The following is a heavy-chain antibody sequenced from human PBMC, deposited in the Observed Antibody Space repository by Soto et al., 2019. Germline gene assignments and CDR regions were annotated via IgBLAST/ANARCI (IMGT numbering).Heavy chain of an antibody. CDR2: TYYRSKWYN. J-gene: IGHJ6*02. D-gene: IGHD2-15*01. V-gene: IGHV6-1*01. CDR1: GDSVPSNSAA. CDR3: ASARILFATHVGYYYYGMDV. Sequence: SQTLSLTCAISGDSVPSNSAAWNWIRQSPSRGLEWLGRTYYRSKWYNDYAVSVKSRITINPDTSKNQFSLQLNSVTPEDTAVYYFASARILFATHVGYYYYGMDVWGQGTTVTVSS.